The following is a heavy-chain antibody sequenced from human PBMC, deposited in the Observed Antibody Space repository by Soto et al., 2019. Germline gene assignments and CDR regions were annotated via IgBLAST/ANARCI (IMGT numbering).Heavy chain of an antibody. J-gene: IGHJ4*02. CDR1: GFTVSNYH. V-gene: IGHV3-66*01. D-gene: IGHD3-10*01. CDR2: VYADGAT. CDR3: ARSGGGLDS. Sequence: EVQLVESGGGLVQPGESLRLSCAASGFTVSNYHMTWVRQAPGKGLEWVSAVYADGATSHADSVKDRFTVSRDNSRNTLNLQTGGLSAEDRAVCSCARSGGGLDSWGQGTLVTVSS.